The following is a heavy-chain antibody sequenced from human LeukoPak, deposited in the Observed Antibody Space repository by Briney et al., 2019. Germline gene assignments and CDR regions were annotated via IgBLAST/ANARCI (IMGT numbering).Heavy chain of an antibody. D-gene: IGHD3-10*01. CDR3: AKPLWFGEMGYYGMDV. CDR2: ISYGGSNK. Sequence: PGGSLRLSCAASGFTFSSYGMHWVRQAPGKGLEWVAVISYGGSNKYYADSVKGRFTISRDNSKNTLYLQMNSLRAEDTAVYYCAKPLWFGEMGYYGMDVWGKGTTVTVSS. V-gene: IGHV3-30*18. CDR1: GFTFSSYG. J-gene: IGHJ6*04.